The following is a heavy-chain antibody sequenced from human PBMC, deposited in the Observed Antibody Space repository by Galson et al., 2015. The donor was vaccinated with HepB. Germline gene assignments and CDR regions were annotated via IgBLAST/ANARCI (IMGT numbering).Heavy chain of an antibody. Sequence: ETLSLTCTVSGGSISSSSYYWGWIRQPPGKGLEWIGSIYYSGSTYYNPSLKSRVTISVDTSKNQFSLKLSSVTAADTTVYYCARLSRAVGANQGVWFDPWGQGTLVTVSS. CDR1: GGSISSSSYY. V-gene: IGHV4-39*01. D-gene: IGHD1-26*01. CDR2: IYYSGST. CDR3: ARLSRAVGANQGVWFDP. J-gene: IGHJ5*02.